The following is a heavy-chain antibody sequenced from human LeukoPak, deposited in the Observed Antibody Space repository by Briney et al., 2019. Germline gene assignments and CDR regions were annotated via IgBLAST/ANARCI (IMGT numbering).Heavy chain of an antibody. D-gene: IGHD6-6*01. V-gene: IGHV3-7*01. J-gene: IGHJ4*02. CDR2: IKQDGSEK. CDR1: GLTFSDSW. CDR3: ASDFSSSSLPLDY. Sequence: GGSLRLSCGASGLTFSDSWMSWVRQAPGKGLEWVANIKQDGSEKYYVDSVKGRFTISRDNAKNSLYLQMNSLRAEDTAVYYCASDFSSSSLPLDYWGLGTLVTVSS.